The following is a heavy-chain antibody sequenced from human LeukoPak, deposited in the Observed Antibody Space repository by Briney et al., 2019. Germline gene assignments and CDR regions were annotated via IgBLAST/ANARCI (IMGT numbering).Heavy chain of an antibody. CDR3: ASIGAYDSSGYYLDY. D-gene: IGHD3-22*01. J-gene: IGHJ4*02. CDR2: IRYDGSNK. Sequence: GGSLRLSCAASGFTFSSYGMHWVRQAPGKGLEWVAFIRYDGSNKYYADSVKGRFTISRDNSKNTLYLQMNSLRAEDTAVYYCASIGAYDSSGYYLDYWGQGTLVTVSS. V-gene: IGHV3-30*02. CDR1: GFTFSSYG.